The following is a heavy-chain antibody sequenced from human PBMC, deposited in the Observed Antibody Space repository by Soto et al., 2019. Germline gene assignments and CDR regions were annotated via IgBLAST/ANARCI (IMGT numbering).Heavy chain of an antibody. J-gene: IGHJ4*02. Sequence: QVQLVESGGGVVQSGKSLRLSCAASGFTFNTYVMHWVRQAPGKGLEWLAFVSSAGGSKYYADSVTGRFTTSRDNSQNTLHLQMNSLGPEDTAVYYCARGGGYSGYDPLDYWGKGTLVTVSS. D-gene: IGHD5-12*01. CDR1: GFTFNTYV. CDR3: ARGGGYSGYDPLDY. V-gene: IGHV3-30-3*01. CDR2: VSSAGGSK.